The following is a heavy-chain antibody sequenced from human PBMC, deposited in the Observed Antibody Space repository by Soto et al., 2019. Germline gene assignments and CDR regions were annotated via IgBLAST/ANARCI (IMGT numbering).Heavy chain of an antibody. V-gene: IGHV4-59*08. CDR3: ARHRADIVATGFDY. CDR1: GGSLSSYY. D-gene: IGHD5-12*01. CDR2: NYYSGST. J-gene: IGHJ4*02. Sequence: PSETLSLTCTVSGGSLSSYYWSWIRQPPGKGLEWIGYNYYSGSTNYNPSLKSRVTISVDTSKNQFSMKLSSVTAADTAVYYCARHRADIVATGFDYWGQGNLVTVSS.